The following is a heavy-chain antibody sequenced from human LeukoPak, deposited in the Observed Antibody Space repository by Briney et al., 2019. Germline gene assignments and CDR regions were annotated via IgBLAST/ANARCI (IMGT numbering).Heavy chain of an antibody. D-gene: IGHD5-18*01. CDR2: ISSSGSTI. Sequence: GESLRLSCAASGFAFSSYEMNWVRQAPGKGLEWVSYISSSGSTIYYADSVKGRFTISRDNAKNSLYLQMNSLRAEDTAVYYCARVPGYTYGYHWGQGTLVTVSS. V-gene: IGHV3-48*03. J-gene: IGHJ5*02. CDR3: ARVPGYTYGYH. CDR1: GFAFSSYE.